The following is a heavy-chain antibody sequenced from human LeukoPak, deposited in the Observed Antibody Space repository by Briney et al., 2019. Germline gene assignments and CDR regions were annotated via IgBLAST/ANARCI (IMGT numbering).Heavy chain of an antibody. CDR3: ARSSVSGWYVGQRLANFDY. V-gene: IGHV3-23*01. J-gene: IGHJ4*02. D-gene: IGHD6-19*01. Sequence: PGGSLRLSCAASGFTFSSYAMSWVRQAPGKGLEWVSAISGSGGSTYYADSVKGRFTISRDNAKNSLYLQMNSLRAEDTAVYYCARSSVSGWYVGQRLANFDYWGQGTLVTVSS. CDR1: GFTFSSYA. CDR2: ISGSGGST.